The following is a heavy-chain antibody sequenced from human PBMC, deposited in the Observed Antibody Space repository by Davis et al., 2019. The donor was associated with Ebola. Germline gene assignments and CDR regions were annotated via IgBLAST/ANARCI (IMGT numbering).Heavy chain of an antibody. CDR3: ATTQWLREFDN. J-gene: IGHJ4*02. CDR1: GFTVSSNY. CDR2: IYSGGST. D-gene: IGHD6-19*01. V-gene: IGHV3-53*01. Sequence: PGGSLRLSCAASGFTVSSNYMSWVRQAPGKGLEWVSVIYSGGSTYYADSVKGRFTISRDNSKNTLYLQMNSLRAEDTAVYYCATTQWLREFDNWGQGTLVTVSS.